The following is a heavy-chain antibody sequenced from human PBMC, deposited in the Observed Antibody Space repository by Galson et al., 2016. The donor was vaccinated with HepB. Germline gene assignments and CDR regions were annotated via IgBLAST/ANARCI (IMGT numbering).Heavy chain of an antibody. CDR2: ISWNSGSI. CDR3: AKDMTTMVRGVMHY. V-gene: IGHV3-9*01. Sequence: SLRLSCAASGFTFDDYAMHWVRQAPGRGLEWVSGISWNSGSIGYADSVKGRFTISRDNAKNSLYLQMNSLRAEDTALYCCAKDMTTMVRGVMHYWGQGTLVTVSS. CDR1: GFTFDDYA. D-gene: IGHD3-10*01. J-gene: IGHJ4*02.